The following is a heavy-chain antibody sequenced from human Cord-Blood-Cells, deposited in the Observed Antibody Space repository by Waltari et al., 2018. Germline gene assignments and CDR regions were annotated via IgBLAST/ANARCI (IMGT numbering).Heavy chain of an antibody. J-gene: IGHJ5*02. V-gene: IGHV1-8*01. CDR1: GYTFTSYD. Sequence: QVQLVQSGAEVKKPGASVKVSCKASGYTFTSYDINWVRQATGQGLEWMGWMNPNSGNTGYAQKFQGRVTMTRNTSRSTGYMELSSLRSEDTAVYYCARSYSSSWYVWFDPGGQGTLVTVSS. CDR2: MNPNSGNT. D-gene: IGHD6-13*01. CDR3: ARSYSSSWYVWFDP.